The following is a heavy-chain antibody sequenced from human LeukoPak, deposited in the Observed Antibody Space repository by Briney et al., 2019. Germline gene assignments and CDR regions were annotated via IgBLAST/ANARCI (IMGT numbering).Heavy chain of an antibody. D-gene: IGHD1-26*01. CDR1: GGSISSSSYY. V-gene: IGHV4-39*07. Sequence: PSDTLSLTCTVSGGSISSSSYYWGWIRQPPGKGLEWIGSIYHSGSTYYNPSLKSRVTISVDTSKNQFSLKLSSVTAADTAVYYCARDGGGSGSYMVWWYFDLWGRGTPVTVSS. J-gene: IGHJ2*01. CDR2: IYHSGST. CDR3: ARDGGGSGSYMVWWYFDL.